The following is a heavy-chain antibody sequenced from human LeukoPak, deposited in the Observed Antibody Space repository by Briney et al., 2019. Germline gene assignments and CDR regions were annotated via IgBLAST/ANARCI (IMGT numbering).Heavy chain of an antibody. V-gene: IGHV4-4*02. Sequence: ASGTLSLTCAVSGGSISSSNWWSWVRQPPGKGLEWIGEIYHSGGTNYNPSLKSRVTISVDTSKNQFSLKLSSVTAADTAVYYCARGQSSWIQLWPGTFDIWGQGTMVTVSS. CDR2: IYHSGGT. CDR1: GGSISSSNW. D-gene: IGHD5-18*01. CDR3: ARGQSSWIQLWPGTFDI. J-gene: IGHJ3*02.